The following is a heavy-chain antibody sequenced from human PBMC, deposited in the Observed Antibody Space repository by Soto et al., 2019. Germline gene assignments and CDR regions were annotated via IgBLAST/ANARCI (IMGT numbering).Heavy chain of an antibody. CDR3: ARAWIQLWADFDY. Sequence: EVQLVESGGGLVQPGGSLRLSCAASGFTFSTYSMNRVRQAPGKGLEWVSYISGSSDTIYYADSVKGRFTISRDNAKNSLYLQMNSLRAEDTAVYYCARAWIQLWADFDYWGQGTLVTVSS. CDR1: GFTFSTYS. D-gene: IGHD5-18*01. CDR2: ISGSSDTI. J-gene: IGHJ4*02. V-gene: IGHV3-48*01.